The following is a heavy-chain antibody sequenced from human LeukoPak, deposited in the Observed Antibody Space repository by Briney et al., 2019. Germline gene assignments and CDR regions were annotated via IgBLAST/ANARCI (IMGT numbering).Heavy chain of an antibody. D-gene: IGHD3-10*01. CDR1: GGSVSSGSYY. J-gene: IGHJ4*02. CDR2: IYYSGST. Sequence: PSETLSLTCTVSGGSVSSGSYYWSWIRQPPGKGLEWIGYIYYSGSTNYNPSLKSRVTISVDTSKNQFSLKLSSVTAADTAVYYCARDGLWFGESYFDYWGQGTLVTVSS. CDR3: ARDGLWFGESYFDY. V-gene: IGHV4-61*01.